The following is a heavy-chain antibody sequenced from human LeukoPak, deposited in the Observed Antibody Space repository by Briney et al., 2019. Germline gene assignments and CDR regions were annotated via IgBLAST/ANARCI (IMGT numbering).Heavy chain of an antibody. V-gene: IGHV1-18*01. D-gene: IGHD6-13*01. CDR2: ISAYNGNT. Sequence: GASVKVSCKASGYTFTSYGISWVRQAPGQGLEWMGWISAYNGNTNYAQKLQGRVTMTTDTSTSTAYMELRSLRSDDTAVYYCARDRGYDLNDAFDIWGQGTMVTVSS. CDR1: GYTFTSYG. J-gene: IGHJ3*02. CDR3: ARDRGYDLNDAFDI.